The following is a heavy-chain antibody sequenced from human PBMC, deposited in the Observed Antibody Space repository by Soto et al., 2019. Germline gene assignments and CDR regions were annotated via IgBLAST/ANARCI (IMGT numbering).Heavy chain of an antibody. CDR3: ARVEQYSSSWFDP. CDR2: IYYSGST. V-gene: IGHV4-31*03. J-gene: IGHJ5*02. D-gene: IGHD6-6*01. CDR1: GGSISSGGYY. Sequence: QVQLQESGPGLVKPSQTLSLTCTVSGGSISSGGYYWSWIRQHPGKGLEWIGYIYYSGSTYYNPSVKGRVTISVDASKNQFSLKLSSVTAADTAVYYCARVEQYSSSWFDPWGQGTLVTVSS.